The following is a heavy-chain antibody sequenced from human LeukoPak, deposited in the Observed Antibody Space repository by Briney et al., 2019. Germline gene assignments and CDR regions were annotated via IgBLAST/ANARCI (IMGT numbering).Heavy chain of an antibody. V-gene: IGHV4-59*08. J-gene: IGHJ4*02. Sequence: SETLSLTCTVSGGSISSYYWSWIRQPPGKGLEWIGYIYYTGSTNYNPSLKSRVTISVDTSKNQFSLKLSSVTAADTAVYYCAAPNEGWELLRLTLNYFDYWGQGTLVTVSS. D-gene: IGHD1-26*01. CDR1: GGSISSYY. CDR2: IYYTGST. CDR3: AAPNEGWELLRLTLNYFDY.